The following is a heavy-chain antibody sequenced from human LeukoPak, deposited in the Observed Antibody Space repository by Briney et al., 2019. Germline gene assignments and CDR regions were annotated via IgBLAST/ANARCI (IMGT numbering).Heavy chain of an antibody. CDR3: AKDLS. Sequence: GGSLRLSCAASGFTFSSYGMHWVRQAPGKGLEGVAFIWYDGSNKYYADSVKGRFTISRDNSKNTLYLPMNSLRAEDTAVYYCAKDLSWGQGTLVTVSS. CDR2: IWYDGSNK. CDR1: GFTFSSYG. J-gene: IGHJ5*02. V-gene: IGHV3-30*02.